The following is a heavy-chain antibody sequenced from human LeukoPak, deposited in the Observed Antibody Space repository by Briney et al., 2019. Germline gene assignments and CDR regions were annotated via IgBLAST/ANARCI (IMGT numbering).Heavy chain of an antibody. CDR1: GGSFSGYY. CDR2: INHSGST. D-gene: IGHD3-3*01. V-gene: IGHV4-34*01. Sequence: SETLSLTCAVYGGSFSGYYWSWIRQPPGKGLEWIGEINHSGSTNYNPSLKSRVTISVDTSKNQFSLKLSSVTAADTAVSYCARGGLYDFWSGYYPNRRGFDPWGQGTLVTVSS. CDR3: ARGGLYDFWSGYYPNRRGFDP. J-gene: IGHJ5*02.